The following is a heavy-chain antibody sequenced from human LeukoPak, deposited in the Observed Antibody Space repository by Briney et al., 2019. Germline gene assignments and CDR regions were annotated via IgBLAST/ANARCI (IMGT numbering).Heavy chain of an antibody. CDR2: TNPSGGST. Sequence: GASVKISCKASGYTFTTYYMHWVRQAPGQGLEWMGITNPSGGSTTYAQKFQGRVTMIRDTSTSTVYMELSSLRSEDTAVYYCASGIVVVPAAPQYYFDYWGQGTLVTVSS. J-gene: IGHJ4*02. CDR1: GYTFTTYY. CDR3: ASGIVVVPAAPQYYFDY. V-gene: IGHV1-46*01. D-gene: IGHD2-2*01.